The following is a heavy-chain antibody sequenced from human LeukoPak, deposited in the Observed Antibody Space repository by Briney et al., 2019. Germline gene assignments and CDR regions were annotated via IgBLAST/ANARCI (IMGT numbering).Heavy chain of an antibody. CDR2: INPNSGGT. Sequence: ASVKVSCKASGYTFTGYYMHWVRQAPGQGLEWMGWINPNSGGTNYAQKFQGGVTMTRDTSISTAYMELSRLRSDDTAVYYCARTRRPNTVTQYLDYWGQGTLVTVSS. CDR3: ARTRRPNTVTQYLDY. CDR1: GYTFTGYY. D-gene: IGHD4-11*01. J-gene: IGHJ4*02. V-gene: IGHV1-2*02.